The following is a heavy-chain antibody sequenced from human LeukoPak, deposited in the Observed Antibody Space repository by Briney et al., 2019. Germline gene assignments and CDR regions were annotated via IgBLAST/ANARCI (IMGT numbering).Heavy chain of an antibody. Sequence: PGGSVRLSCAASGFTFSSYGMDWVRQAPGKGLEWVAFIRYDGSNKYYADSVKGRFTISRDNSKNTLYLQMNSLRAEYWAVDYCPLDCSITTCDTFDYWGQGTLVTVSS. J-gene: IGHJ4*02. CDR3: PLDCSITTCDTFDY. D-gene: IGHD2-2*02. V-gene: IGHV3-30*02. CDR2: IRYDGSNK. CDR1: GFTFSSYG.